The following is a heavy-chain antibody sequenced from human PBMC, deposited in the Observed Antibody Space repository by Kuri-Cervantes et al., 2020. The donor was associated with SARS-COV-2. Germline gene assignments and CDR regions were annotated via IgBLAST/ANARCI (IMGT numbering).Heavy chain of an antibody. CDR3: ARDTEGSSWYSYAFDI. CDR1: GFTFSSYA. D-gene: IGHD6-13*01. V-gene: IGHV3-30*04. CDR2: ISYDGSNR. Sequence: GESLKISCAAPGFTFSSYAMHWVRQAPGKGLEWVAVISYDGSNRYYADSVKGRFTISRDNSKNTLYLQMNSLRAEDTAVYYCARDTEGSSWYSYAFDIWGQGTMVTVSS. J-gene: IGHJ3*02.